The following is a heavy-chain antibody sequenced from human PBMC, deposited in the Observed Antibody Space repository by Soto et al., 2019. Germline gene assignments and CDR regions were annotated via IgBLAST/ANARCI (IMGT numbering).Heavy chain of an antibody. D-gene: IGHD3-3*01. V-gene: IGHV3-30*18. CDR3: AKLANTIFGVVTKDDAFDI. CDR1: GFTFSSYG. J-gene: IGHJ3*02. CDR2: ISYDGSNK. Sequence: GGSLRLSCAASGFTFSSYGMHWVRQAPGKGLEWVAVISYDGSNKYYADSVKGRFTISRDNSKNTLYLQMNSLRAEDAAVYYCAKLANTIFGVVTKDDAFDIWGQGTMVTVSS.